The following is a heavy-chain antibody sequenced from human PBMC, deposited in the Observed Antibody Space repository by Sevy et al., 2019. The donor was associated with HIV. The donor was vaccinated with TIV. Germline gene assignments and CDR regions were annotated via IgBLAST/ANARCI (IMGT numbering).Heavy chain of an antibody. CDR1: GYTFTNYG. Sequence: ASVKVSCKASGYTFTNYGITWVRQAPGQGLEWMGWISAYNGNTNYAQKLQGRVTMTTDTSTSTAYMELRSLRSDDTAIYYCARDTSGGTTNSGMDVWGQGTTVTVSS. V-gene: IGHV1-18*01. CDR2: ISAYNGNT. CDR3: ARDTSGGTTNSGMDV. D-gene: IGHD1-7*01. J-gene: IGHJ6*02.